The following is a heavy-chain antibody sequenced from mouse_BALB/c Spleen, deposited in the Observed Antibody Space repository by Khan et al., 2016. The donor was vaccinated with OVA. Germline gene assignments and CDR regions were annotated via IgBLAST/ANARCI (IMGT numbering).Heavy chain of an antibody. Sequence: QVQLQQSGPELKKPGVTVKISCKASGYTFTTYGMNWVKQAPGKGLKWMGWINTYTGEPTYVDDFKGRFAFSLDTSASTAYLQINNLKNEDTATYFCARVGDYGARDYWGQGTSVTVSA. CDR1: GYTFTTYG. D-gene: IGHD1-1*01. V-gene: IGHV9-3-1*01. CDR2: INTYTGEP. CDR3: ARVGDYGARDY. J-gene: IGHJ4*01.